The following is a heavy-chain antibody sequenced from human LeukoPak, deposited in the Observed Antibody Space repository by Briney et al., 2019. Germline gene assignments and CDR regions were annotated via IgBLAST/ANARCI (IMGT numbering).Heavy chain of an antibody. D-gene: IGHD5-18*01. CDR2: IYYSGTT. CDR1: GGSISSYY. J-gene: IGHJ4*02. V-gene: IGHV4-59*01. Sequence: SETLSLTCTVSGGSISSYYWSWIRQPPGKGLEWIGYIYYSGTTNYNPSLKSRVTISVDTSKNQFSLKLSSVTAADTAVYYCARGGGRYSYGYDYWGQGTLVNVSS. CDR3: ARGGGRYSYGYDY.